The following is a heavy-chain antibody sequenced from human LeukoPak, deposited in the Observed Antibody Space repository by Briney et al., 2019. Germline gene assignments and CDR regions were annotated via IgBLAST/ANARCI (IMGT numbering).Heavy chain of an antibody. V-gene: IGHV3-48*04. D-gene: IGHD1-26*01. CDR3: ARGPIWWELLSLDY. J-gene: IGHJ4*02. CDR2: ISSSSSTI. Sequence: GGSLRLSCAASGFTFSSYSMNWVRQAPGKGLEWVSYISSSSSTIYYADSVKGRFTISRDNAKNSLYLQMNSLRAEDTAVYYCARGPIWWELLSLDYWGQGTLVTVSS. CDR1: GFTFSSYS.